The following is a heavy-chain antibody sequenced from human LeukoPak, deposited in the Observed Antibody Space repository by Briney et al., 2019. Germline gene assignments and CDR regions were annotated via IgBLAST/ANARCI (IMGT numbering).Heavy chain of an antibody. J-gene: IGHJ4*02. D-gene: IGHD3-10*01. Sequence: ASVKVSCKASGYTFTSCYIHWVRQAPGQGLEWMGRINPSSGGTNDAQKFQGRVTMTRDTSISTAYMELSSLRSDDTAVYYCARKDGTGFDYWGQGTLATVSS. V-gene: IGHV1-2*06. CDR2: INPSSGGT. CDR3: ARKDGTGFDY. CDR1: GYTFTSCY.